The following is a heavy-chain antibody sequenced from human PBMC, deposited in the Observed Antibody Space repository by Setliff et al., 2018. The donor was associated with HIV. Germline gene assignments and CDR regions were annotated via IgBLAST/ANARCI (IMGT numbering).Heavy chain of an antibody. J-gene: IGHJ3*02. V-gene: IGHV5-51*01. CDR1: GNIFANQW. D-gene: IGHD3-10*02. CDR2: IYTGDSQT. CDR3: ARQRVAFSMLVVQNPGALDT. Sequence: PGESLKISCLGSGNIFANQWIAWVRQVPGKGLEWMGLIYTGDSQTSYSPAFQGQVTISADKSISTAYLQWTRLKASDTAVYYCARQRVAFSMLVVQNPGALDTWGQGTMVTVSS.